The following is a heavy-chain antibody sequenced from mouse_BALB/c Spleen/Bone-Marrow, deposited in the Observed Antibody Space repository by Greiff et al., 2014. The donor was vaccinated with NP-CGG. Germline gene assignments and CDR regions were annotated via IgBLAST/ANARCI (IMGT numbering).Heavy chain of an antibody. V-gene: IGHV5-6-5*01. CDR3: ARGGGYYYAMDY. Sequence: EVQLVESGGGLVKPGGSLKLSCAASGFTFSSYAMSWVRQTPEKRLEWVASISSSGSTYYPDSVKGRFTISRDNARNILYLQMSNLRSEDTAMYYCARGGGYYYAMDYWGQGTSVTVSS. CDR2: ISSSGST. CDR1: GFTFSSYA. J-gene: IGHJ4*01.